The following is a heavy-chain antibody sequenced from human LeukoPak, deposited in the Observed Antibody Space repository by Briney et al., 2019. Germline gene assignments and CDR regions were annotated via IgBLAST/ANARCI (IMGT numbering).Heavy chain of an antibody. CDR1: GGTFSNYV. J-gene: IGHJ6*03. CDR3: ARDDCSSTGCYPPRYYYMDV. D-gene: IGHD2-2*01. CDR2: IIPIFGTA. V-gene: IGHV1-69*01. Sequence: SVKVSCKASGGTFSNYVISWVRQAPGQGLEWMGGIIPIFGTANYAQKFQGRVTITADESTSTAYMELSSLRSEDTAVYYCARDDCSSTGCYPPRYYYMDVWGKGTTVTVSS.